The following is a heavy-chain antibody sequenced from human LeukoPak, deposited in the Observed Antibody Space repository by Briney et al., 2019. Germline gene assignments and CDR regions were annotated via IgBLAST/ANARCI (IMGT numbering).Heavy chain of an antibody. CDR2: IWYGGSNK. CDR1: GFTFSSYG. D-gene: IGHD4-23*01. Sequence: LSGGSLRLSCAASGFTFSSYGMHWVRQAPGKGLEWVAVIWYGGSNKYYADSVKGRFTISRDNSKNTLYLQMNSLRAEDTAVYYCAKDLDRWGGYGGNSGRALDYWGQGTLVTVSS. J-gene: IGHJ4*02. V-gene: IGHV3-30*02. CDR3: AKDLDRWGGYGGNSGRALDY.